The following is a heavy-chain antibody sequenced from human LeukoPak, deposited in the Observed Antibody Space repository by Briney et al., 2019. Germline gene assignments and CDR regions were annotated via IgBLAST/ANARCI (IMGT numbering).Heavy chain of an antibody. CDR3: ARDSFGEARYF. J-gene: IGHJ4*02. CDR2: IYYNGKS. Sequence: SETLSLTCTVSGDSMIDNNFYWGWTRQSPQKGLEWIASIYYNGKSLYNPSLKSRVTISVDASKNQISLRLSSVAAADTAVYYCARDSFGEARYFWGRGILVTVSS. D-gene: IGHD3-3*01. V-gene: IGHV4-39*07. CDR1: GDSMIDNNFY.